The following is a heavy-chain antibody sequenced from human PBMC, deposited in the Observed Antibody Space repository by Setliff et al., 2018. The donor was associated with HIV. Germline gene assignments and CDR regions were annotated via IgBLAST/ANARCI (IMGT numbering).Heavy chain of an antibody. CDR1: GFTFNNYG. J-gene: IGHJ4*02. D-gene: IGHD4-17*01. CDR2: ISYHERDT. CDR3: AKPTTVVTSYYFDS. Sequence: GGSLRLSCGASGFTFNNYGMHWVRRAPGKGLEWVASISYHERDTFYADSVKGRFTISRDNSKNMLYLQMNSLTTEDTAVYYCAKPTTVVTSYYFDSWGQGTQVTAPQ. V-gene: IGHV3-30*18.